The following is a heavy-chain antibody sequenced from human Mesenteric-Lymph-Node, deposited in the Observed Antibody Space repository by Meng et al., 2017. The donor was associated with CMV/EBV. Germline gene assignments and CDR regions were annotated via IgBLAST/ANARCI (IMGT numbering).Heavy chain of an antibody. CDR3: ARDLRGGPSGMDV. CDR1: GFVFSDYY. Sequence: LSLTCAASGFVFSDYYMSWIRQAPGKGLEWVSYISRSGDMIHNADSVKGRFTISRDNAKNSLYLQMNSLTAEDTAVYYCARDLRGGPSGMDVWGQGTTVTVSS. V-gene: IGHV3-11*04. CDR2: ISRSGDMI. J-gene: IGHJ6*02. D-gene: IGHD3-16*01.